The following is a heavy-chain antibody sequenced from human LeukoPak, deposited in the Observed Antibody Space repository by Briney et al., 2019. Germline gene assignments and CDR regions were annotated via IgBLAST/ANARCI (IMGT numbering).Heavy chain of an antibody. J-gene: IGHJ5*02. D-gene: IGHD5-18*01. V-gene: IGHV4-34*01. Sequence: SETLSLTCAVYGGSFSGYYWSWIRQPPGKGLEWIGEINHSGSTNYNPSLKSRVTISVDTSKNQFSLKLSSVTAADTAVYYCARHLTSYGYPNWFDPWGQGTLVTVSS. CDR2: INHSGST. CDR1: GGSFSGYY. CDR3: ARHLTSYGYPNWFDP.